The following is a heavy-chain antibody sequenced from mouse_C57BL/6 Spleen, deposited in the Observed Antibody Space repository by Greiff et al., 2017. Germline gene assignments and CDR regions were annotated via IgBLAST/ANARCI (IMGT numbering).Heavy chain of an antibody. CDR2: IYPRSGNT. V-gene: IGHV1-81*01. CDR1: GYTFTSYG. CDR3: LNWDGGFMFAY. D-gene: IGHD4-1*01. Sequence: QVQLKESGAELARPGASVKLSCKASGYTFTSYGISWVKQRTGQGLEWIGEIYPRSGNTYYNEKFKGKATLTADKSSSTAYMELRSLTSEDSAVYFCLNWDGGFMFAYWGQGTLVTVSA. J-gene: IGHJ3*01.